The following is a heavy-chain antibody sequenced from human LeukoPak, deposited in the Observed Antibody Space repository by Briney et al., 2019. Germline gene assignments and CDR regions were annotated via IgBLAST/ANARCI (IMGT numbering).Heavy chain of an antibody. CDR1: GGSISSGGYY. Sequence: SETLSLTCTVSGGSISSGGYYWSWIRQHPGKGLEWIGYIFYSGSTYYNPSLESRVTISVDTSKNQFSLKLSSVTAADTAVYYCARGLNPAYSSGWYYFDYWGQGTLVTVSS. CDR2: IFYSGST. CDR3: ARGLNPAYSSGWYYFDY. V-gene: IGHV4-31*03. J-gene: IGHJ4*02. D-gene: IGHD6-19*01.